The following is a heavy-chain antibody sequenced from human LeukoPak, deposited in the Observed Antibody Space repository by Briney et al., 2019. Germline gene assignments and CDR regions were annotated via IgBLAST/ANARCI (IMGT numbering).Heavy chain of an antibody. D-gene: IGHD3-16*02. V-gene: IGHV3-21*04. Sequence: PGGSLRLSCATSGFTFSSYSMNWVRQTPGKGLEWVSSIGLSGGSIFYADSVKGRFSISRDNAKNSLYLQMNSLRDDDTAIYYCARLARSRSPWYLDIWGRGTLVTVSS. CDR3: ARLARSRSPWYLDI. CDR1: GFTFSSYS. CDR2: IGLSGGSI. J-gene: IGHJ2*01.